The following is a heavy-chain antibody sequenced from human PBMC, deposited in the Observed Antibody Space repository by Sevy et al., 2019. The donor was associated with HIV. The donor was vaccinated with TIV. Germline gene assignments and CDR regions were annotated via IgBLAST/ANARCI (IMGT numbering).Heavy chain of an antibody. V-gene: IGHV3-30*04. Sequence: GGSLRLSCAASGLPFSSYAMHWVRQGPGKGLGWVAVISYDARNEAYADSVKGRFTISRDNSKNTLYLQMNSLRAEDTAVYYCARFPPERAFDIWGQGTMVTVSS. CDR2: ISYDARNE. CDR1: GLPFSSYA. J-gene: IGHJ3*02. CDR3: ARFPPERAFDI.